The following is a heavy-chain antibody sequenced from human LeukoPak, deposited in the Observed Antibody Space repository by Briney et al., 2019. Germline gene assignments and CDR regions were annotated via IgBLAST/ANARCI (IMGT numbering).Heavy chain of an antibody. CDR2: INPHSGGT. CDR1: GYTFTGYY. CDR3: ARDSDSWPRARTFDI. Sequence: ASVKVSCKASGYTFTGYYMHWVRQAPGQGLEWMGWINPHSGGTNYAQKFQGRVTMTRDTSISTAYMELSRLRSDDTAVYYCARDSDSWPRARTFDIWGQGTMVTVSS. V-gene: IGHV1-2*02. D-gene: IGHD6-13*01. J-gene: IGHJ3*02.